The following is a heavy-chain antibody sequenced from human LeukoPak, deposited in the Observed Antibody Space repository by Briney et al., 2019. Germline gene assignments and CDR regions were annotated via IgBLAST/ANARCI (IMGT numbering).Heavy chain of an antibody. CDR1: GGTFSSYA. CDR3: ARVLEPIKTDY. Sequence: SVKVSCKASGGTFSSYAISWVRQAPGQGLEWMGGIIPIFGTANYAQKLQGRVTMTTDTSTSTAYMELRSLRSDDTAVYYCARVLEPIKTDYWGQGTLVTVSS. CDR2: IIPIFGTA. J-gene: IGHJ4*02. V-gene: IGHV1-69*05. D-gene: IGHD1-1*01.